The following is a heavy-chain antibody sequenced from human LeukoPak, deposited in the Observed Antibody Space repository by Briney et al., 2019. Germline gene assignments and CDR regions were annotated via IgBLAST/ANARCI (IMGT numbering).Heavy chain of an antibody. CDR3: ARDGQAFNSNWDYFEY. CDR2: IGNTET. V-gene: IGHV3-23*01. CDR1: GFTFDTFA. Sequence: GGSLRLSCVASGFTFDTFAMSWVRQAPGKGLEWVSGIGNTETYYADSVKGRFTISRDNSKSTIYLHMNNLRAQDTALYYCARDGQAFNSNWDYFEYWGQGTPVTVSS. D-gene: IGHD7-27*01. J-gene: IGHJ4*02.